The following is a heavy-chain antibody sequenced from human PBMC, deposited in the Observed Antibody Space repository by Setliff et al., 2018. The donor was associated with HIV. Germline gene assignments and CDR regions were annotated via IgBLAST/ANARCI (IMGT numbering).Heavy chain of an antibody. CDR2: IYSSGTP. CDR1: VGSINSRSYY. D-gene: IGHD2-8*02. Sequence: SETLSLTCTVSVGSINSRSYYWAWIRQPPGKGLEWVASIYSSGTPYYNPSLKNRVTISVDTSKNQFSLKLSSVTAADTAVYYCARRGMWSYETGGNPTATFDYWGQGVLVTVSS. J-gene: IGHJ4*02. V-gene: IGHV4-39*01. CDR3: ARRGMWSYETGGNPTATFDY.